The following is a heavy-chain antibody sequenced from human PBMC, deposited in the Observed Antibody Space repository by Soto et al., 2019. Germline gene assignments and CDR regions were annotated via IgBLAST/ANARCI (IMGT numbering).Heavy chain of an antibody. Sequence: SETLSLTCTVSGGSISSGDYYWSWIRQPPGKGLEWIGYIYYSGSTYYNPSLKSRVTISVDTSKNQFSLKLSSVTAADTAVYYCARAPSPIAAAISWGQGTLVTV. D-gene: IGHD6-13*01. CDR3: ARAPSPIAAAIS. CDR2: IYYSGST. CDR1: GGSISSGDYY. J-gene: IGHJ5*02. V-gene: IGHV4-30-4*01.